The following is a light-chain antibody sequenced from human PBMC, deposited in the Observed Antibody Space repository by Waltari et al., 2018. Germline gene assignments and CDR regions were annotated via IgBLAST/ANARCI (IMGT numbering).Light chain of an antibody. Sequence: DVVRTQSPLAPPADTGRPASFSFTLSPSLLYSDGYTYVSWSHQRPGQSQRRLIYKVSNRDSGVPDRFSGSGSGTDFTLKISRVEAEDVGVYYCMQGTHRPFTFGGGTKVEIK. J-gene: IGKJ4*01. CDR3: MQGTHRPFT. CDR1: PSLLYSDGYTY. V-gene: IGKV2-30*01. CDR2: KVS.